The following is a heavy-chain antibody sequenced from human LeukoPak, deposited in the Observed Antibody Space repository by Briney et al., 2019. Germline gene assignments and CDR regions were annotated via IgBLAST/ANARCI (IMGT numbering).Heavy chain of an antibody. J-gene: IGHJ4*02. CDR2: ISGRGGST. CDR3: AKVKCSTSCPFDY. V-gene: IGHV3-23*01. D-gene: IGHD2-2*01. CDR1: GFSFSNYN. Sequence: GGSLRLSRAGSGFSFSNYNLHWVRQAPGKGLEGVSIISGRGGSTYYADSVNGRFTISRDNSKNTLYLQMNSLRAEDTAVSYCAKVKCSTSCPFDYWGQGTLVTVSS.